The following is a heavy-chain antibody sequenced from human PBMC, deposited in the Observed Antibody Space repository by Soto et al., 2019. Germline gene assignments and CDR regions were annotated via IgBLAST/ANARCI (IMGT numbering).Heavy chain of an antibody. Sequence: PSETLSLTCALYGGSFSGYYWSWIRQPPGKGLEWIGEINHNGSTNYNPSLKSRVTLSGDTSKNQFSLKLNSVTAADTAVYYCARSGSKIRFLDWSFPPWGQGTRVTVSS. V-gene: IGHV4-34*01. CDR2: INHNGST. CDR3: ARSGSKIRFLDWSFPP. CDR1: GGSFSGYY. J-gene: IGHJ5*02. D-gene: IGHD3-3*01.